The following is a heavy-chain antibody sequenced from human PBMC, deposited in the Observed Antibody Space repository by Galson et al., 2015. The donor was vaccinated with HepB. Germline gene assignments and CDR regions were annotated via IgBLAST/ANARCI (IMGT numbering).Heavy chain of an antibody. Sequence: SLRLSCAASGFTFNNYGMHWVRQTPGKGLEWVAIIWSDASSKYYADSVRGRFTISRDDSKDTLYLQMNSLRAEDTAVYFCVRGGANIFDYWGQGTLVTVSS. J-gene: IGHJ4*02. V-gene: IGHV3-33*01. CDR1: GFTFNNYG. D-gene: IGHD1-26*01. CDR3: VRGGANIFDY. CDR2: IWSDASSK.